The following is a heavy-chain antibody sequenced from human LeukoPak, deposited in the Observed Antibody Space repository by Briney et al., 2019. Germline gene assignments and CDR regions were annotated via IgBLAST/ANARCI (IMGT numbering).Heavy chain of an antibody. CDR2: ISAYNGNT. J-gene: IGHJ5*02. CDR3: ASSPRFRSFDP. CDR1: GYTFTSYG. D-gene: IGHD3-3*01. V-gene: IGHV1-18*01. Sequence: ASVKVSCKASGYTFTSYGISWVRQAPGQGPEWMGWISAYNGNTNYVQKLQGRVTTTTDTSTSTACMELRSLRSDDTAVYYCASSPRFRSFDPWGQGTLVTVSS.